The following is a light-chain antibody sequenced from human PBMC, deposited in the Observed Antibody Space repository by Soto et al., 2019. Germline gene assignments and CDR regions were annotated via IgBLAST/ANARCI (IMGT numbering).Light chain of an antibody. CDR2: DAS. CDR3: QQFNSYPFT. Sequence: AIHLTQSPSSLSASVGDRVTITCRASQGISSALAWYQHKPGRPPRVLIYDASSLQSGVPSRFSGSESGTECTLTISSLQPEDSATYYCQQFNSYPFTFGQGTRLEIK. J-gene: IGKJ5*01. V-gene: IGKV1-13*02. CDR1: QGISSA.